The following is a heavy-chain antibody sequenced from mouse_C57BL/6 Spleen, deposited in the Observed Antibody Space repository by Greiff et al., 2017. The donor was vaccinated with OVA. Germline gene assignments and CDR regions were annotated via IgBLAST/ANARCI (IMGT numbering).Heavy chain of an antibody. CDR2: IDPSDSYT. J-gene: IGHJ2*01. CDR1: GYTFTSYW. Sequence: VKLQQPGAELVRPGTSVKLSCKASGYTFTSYWMHWVKQRPGQGLEWIGVIDPSDSYTNYNQKFKGKATLTVDTSSSTAYMQLSSLTSEDSAVYYCARVLNWSFDYWGQGTTLTVSS. CDR3: ARVLNWSFDY. D-gene: IGHD4-1*02. V-gene: IGHV1-59*01.